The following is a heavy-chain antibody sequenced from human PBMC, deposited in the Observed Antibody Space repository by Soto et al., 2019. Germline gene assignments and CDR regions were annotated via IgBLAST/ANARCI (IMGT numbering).Heavy chain of an antibody. V-gene: IGHV3-48*02. Sequence: SGGSLRLSCVVSGFTFSTYSMTWVRQAPGKGLEWVSYISSDSSAIYYADSVKGRFTIYRDDAKKSLYLQMNSLRDEDTAVYYCARGRLWSFDFWGQGTLVTVSS. J-gene: IGHJ4*02. CDR3: ARGRLWSFDF. D-gene: IGHD5-18*01. CDR2: ISSDSSAI. CDR1: GFTFSTYS.